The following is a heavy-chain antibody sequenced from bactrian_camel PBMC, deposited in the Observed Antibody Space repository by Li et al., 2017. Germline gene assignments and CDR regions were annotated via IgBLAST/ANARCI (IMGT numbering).Heavy chain of an antibody. CDR2: MYTGGSNI. V-gene: IGHV3S6*01. CDR1: RFTFSNYW. D-gene: IGHD2*01. J-gene: IGHJ6*01. Sequence: HVQLVESGGDLVQPGGSLRLSCVADRFTFSNYWMYWVRQAPGKGLEWVATMYTGGSNITYADSVKGRFTISRDNAKNTLYLQIDSLKSEDTAMYYCTRGIGITYSGGVYGDYAYWGQGTQVTVS. CDR3: TRGIGITYSGGVYGDYAY.